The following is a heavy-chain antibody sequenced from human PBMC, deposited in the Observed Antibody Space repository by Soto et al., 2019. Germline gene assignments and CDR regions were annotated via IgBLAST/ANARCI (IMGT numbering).Heavy chain of an antibody. Sequence: QVQLVQSGAEVKKPGSSMKVSCKASGGTFSTYALSCVRQAPGQGLEWMGGFIPMFGRADYAQKFQGRVTMTADGSTGTAYMELISLTSEDTAVYYCARVHGGGSYFYYGMDVWGQGTTVIVSS. D-gene: IGHD3-16*01. CDR3: ARVHGGGSYFYYGMDV. CDR1: GGTFSTYA. V-gene: IGHV1-69*12. J-gene: IGHJ6*02. CDR2: FIPMFGRA.